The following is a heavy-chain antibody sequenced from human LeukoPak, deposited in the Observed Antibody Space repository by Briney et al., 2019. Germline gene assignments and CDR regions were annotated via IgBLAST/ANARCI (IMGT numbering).Heavy chain of an antibody. CDR1: GFTFSSYG. CDR3: ARGPSGYHNT. J-gene: IGHJ4*02. D-gene: IGHD5-12*01. Sequence: PGGSLRLSCAASGFTFSSYGMHWVRQAPGRGLEWVAFIRYDGSNKYYADSVKGRFTISRDNSKNTLYLQMNSLRAEDAAVYYCARGPSGYHNTGGQGTLVTVSS. CDR2: IRYDGSNK. V-gene: IGHV3-30*02.